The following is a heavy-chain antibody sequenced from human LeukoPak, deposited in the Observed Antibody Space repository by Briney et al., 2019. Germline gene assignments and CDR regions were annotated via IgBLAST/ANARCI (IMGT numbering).Heavy chain of an antibody. V-gene: IGHV3-74*01. D-gene: IGHD1-1*01. J-gene: IGHJ4*02. CDR1: GFTFSSYW. CDR3: ARGATWNDVNY. Sequence: QPGGSLRLSCAASGFTFSSYWMHWVRQAPGKGLVWVSRINSDGSSTSYADSVKGRFTISRDNAKNTLYLQMTSLRATDTAVYYCARGATWNDVNYWGQGTLVTVSS. CDR2: INSDGSST.